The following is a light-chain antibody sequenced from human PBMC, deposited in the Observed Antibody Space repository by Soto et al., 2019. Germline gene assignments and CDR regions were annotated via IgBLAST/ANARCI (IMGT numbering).Light chain of an antibody. V-gene: IGLV2-14*01. CDR3: SSFTTSYFYV. J-gene: IGLJ1*01. CDR1: GSDIGAYNY. Sequence: QSVLTQPASVSGSPGQSITISCTGSGSDIGAYNYVSWYQQHPGKAPKLLIHGVTRRPSGVSSRFSASKSAYTASLTISGLQAEDEANYYCSSFTTSYFYVFGPGTTLTVL. CDR2: GVT.